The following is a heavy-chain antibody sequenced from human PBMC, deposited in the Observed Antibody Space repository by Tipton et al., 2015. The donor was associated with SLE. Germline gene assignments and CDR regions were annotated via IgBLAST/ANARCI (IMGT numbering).Heavy chain of an antibody. CDR2: IYSGGST. Sequence: SLRLSCAASGFTVSSNYMSWVRQAPGKGLEWVSVIYSGGSTYYADSVKGRFTISRDNAKNTLYLQMNSLRAEDTAVYYCAKDVAAAGTGWFDPWGQGTLVTVSS. D-gene: IGHD6-13*01. J-gene: IGHJ5*02. CDR1: GFTVSSNY. V-gene: IGHV3-53*01. CDR3: AKDVAAAGTGWFDP.